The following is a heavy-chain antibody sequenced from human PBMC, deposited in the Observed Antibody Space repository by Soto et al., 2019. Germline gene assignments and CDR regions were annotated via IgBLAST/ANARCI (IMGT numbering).Heavy chain of an antibody. CDR3: ARAPTYDSSGYYYPPDYYYYGMDV. D-gene: IGHD3-22*01. CDR2: IYYSGST. J-gene: IGHJ6*02. CDR1: GGSISSGGYY. Sequence: QVQLQESGPGLVKPSQTLSLTCTVSGGSISSGGYYWSWIRQHPGKGLEWIGYIYYSGSTYYNPSLKSRVTISVDTSKNQFSLKLSSVTAADTAVYYCARAPTYDSSGYYYPPDYYYYGMDVWGQGTTVTVSS. V-gene: IGHV4-31*03.